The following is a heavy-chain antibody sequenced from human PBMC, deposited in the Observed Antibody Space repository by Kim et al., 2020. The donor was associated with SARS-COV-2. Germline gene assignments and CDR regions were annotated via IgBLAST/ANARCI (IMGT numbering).Heavy chain of an antibody. CDR2: INWNGGST. J-gene: IGHJ6*03. V-gene: IGHV3-20*04. D-gene: IGHD4-4*01. Sequence: GGSLRLSCAASGFTFDDYGMSWVRQAPGKGLEWVSGINWNGGSTGYADSVKGRFTISRDNAKNSLYLQMNSLRAEDTALYYCARGGTGLVTTTHYYMDVWGKGTTVTVSS. CDR3: ARGGTGLVTTTHYYMDV. CDR1: GFTFDDYG.